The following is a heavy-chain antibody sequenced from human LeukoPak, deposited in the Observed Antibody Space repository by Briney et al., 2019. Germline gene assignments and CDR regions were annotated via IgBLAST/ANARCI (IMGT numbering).Heavy chain of an antibody. D-gene: IGHD6-6*01. CDR2: INSSGGT. CDR1: GVSISNDGYY. V-gene: IGHV4-31*03. CDR3: AREHNRSSYFDY. J-gene: IGHJ4*02. Sequence: TLSLTCTVSGVSISNDGYYWSWIGQRQGEGLEWFGYINSSGGTYYNPSLKSRITISVDTSKTQFSLKLSSVTAADTAVYYCAREHNRSSYFDYWGQETLVTVSS.